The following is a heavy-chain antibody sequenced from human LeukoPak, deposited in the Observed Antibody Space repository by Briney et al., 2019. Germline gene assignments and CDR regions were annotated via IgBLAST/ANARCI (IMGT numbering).Heavy chain of an antibody. CDR2: SNPNTGGT. D-gene: IGHD1-7*01. Sequence: ASVKVSCKASGYTFTGYYMHWVRQAPGQGIEWMGWSNPNTGGTNYAQKCQVRGTVTRDTAISTAYMDLSRLRSGDMAVYYCVQFELDYWGQGTLVTVSS. V-gene: IGHV1-2*02. CDR1: GYTFTGYY. CDR3: VQFELDY. J-gene: IGHJ4*02.